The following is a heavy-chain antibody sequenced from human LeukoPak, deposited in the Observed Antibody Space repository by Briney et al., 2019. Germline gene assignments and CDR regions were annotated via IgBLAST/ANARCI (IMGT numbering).Heavy chain of an antibody. Sequence: SETLSLTCTVSGGSISSYYWSWIRQPAGKGLEWIGRIYTSGSTNYNPSLKSRVTMSVDTSKNQFSLKLSSVTAVDTAVYYCARGVRYCGGDCSDAFDIWGQGTMVTVSS. CDR2: IYTSGST. J-gene: IGHJ3*02. V-gene: IGHV4-4*07. CDR1: GGSISSYY. D-gene: IGHD2-21*02. CDR3: ARGVRYCGGDCSDAFDI.